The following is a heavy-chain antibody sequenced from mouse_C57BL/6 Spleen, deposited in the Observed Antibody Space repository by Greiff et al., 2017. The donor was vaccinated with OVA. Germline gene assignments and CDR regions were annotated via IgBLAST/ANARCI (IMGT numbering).Heavy chain of an antibody. J-gene: IGHJ2*01. CDR3: VTAPGY. CDR1: GYTFTSYW. Sequence: QVQLQQPGAELVKPGASVKLSCKASGYTFTSYWMQWAKQRPGQGLEWIGEIDPSDSYTNYNQKFKGKATLTVDTSSSTAYMQLSSLTSEDSAVYYCVTAPGYWGQGTTLTVSS. CDR2: IDPSDSYT. V-gene: IGHV1-50*01.